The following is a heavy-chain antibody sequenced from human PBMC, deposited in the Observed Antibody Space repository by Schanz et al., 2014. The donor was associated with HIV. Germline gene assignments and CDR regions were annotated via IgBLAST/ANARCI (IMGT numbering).Heavy chain of an antibody. V-gene: IGHV1-18*01. CDR1: GYTFTSYG. CDR3: ARGAAEMATMTPWRY. J-gene: IGHJ4*02. D-gene: IGHD5-12*01. CDR2: ISAYNGNT. Sequence: QVHLVQSGAEVKKPGASVKVSCKASGYTFTSYGINWVRQAPGQGLEWMGWISAYNGNTNYAQKRQGRVTMTTDTSTSTAYMELSRLRSDDTAVYYCARGAAEMATMTPWRYWGQGTLVTVSS.